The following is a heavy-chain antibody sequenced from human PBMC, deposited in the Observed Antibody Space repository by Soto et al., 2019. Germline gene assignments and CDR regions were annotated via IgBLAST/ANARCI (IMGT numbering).Heavy chain of an antibody. V-gene: IGHV4-34*01. CDR1: GGSFSGYY. CDR2: INHSGST. D-gene: IGHD5-12*01. Sequence: SEPLSLTCAVYGGSFSGYYWSWIRQPPGKGLEWIGEINHSGSTNYNPSLKSRVTISVDTSKNQFSLKLSSVTAADTAVYYCASGYSGYDRNYYYYMDVWGKGTTVTVSS. J-gene: IGHJ6*03. CDR3: ASGYSGYDRNYYYYMDV.